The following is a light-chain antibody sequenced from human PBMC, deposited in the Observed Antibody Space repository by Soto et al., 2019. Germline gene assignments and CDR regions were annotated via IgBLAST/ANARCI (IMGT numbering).Light chain of an antibody. V-gene: IGKV3-11*01. Sequence: EIVLTQSPATLSVSPGERATLSCRASQSVSRDLAWYQQKPGQAPRLLIYGASTRANGIPGRFSGSGSGTDLTLTISSLEPEDFAVYYCQQRSNWRGLTFGGGTKVDIK. CDR2: GAS. CDR3: QQRSNWRGLT. J-gene: IGKJ4*01. CDR1: QSVSRD.